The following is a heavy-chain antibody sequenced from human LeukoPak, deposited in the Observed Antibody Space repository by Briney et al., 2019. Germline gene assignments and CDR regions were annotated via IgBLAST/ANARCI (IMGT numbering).Heavy chain of an antibody. CDR3: ARVIGVVRADYYFDY. CDR2: IYSGGST. CDR1: GFTFSSYG. D-gene: IGHD3-10*01. J-gene: IGHJ4*02. Sequence: GGSLRLSCAASGFTFSSYGMSWVRQAPGKGLEWVSVIYSGGSTYYADSVKGRFIISRDNSKNTVYLQMNSLRAEDTAVYYCARVIGVVRADYYFDYWGQGTLVAVSS. V-gene: IGHV3-53*01.